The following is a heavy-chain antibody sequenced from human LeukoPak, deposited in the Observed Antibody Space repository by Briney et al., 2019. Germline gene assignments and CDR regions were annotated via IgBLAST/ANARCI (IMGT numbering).Heavy chain of an antibody. CDR1: GFTFTSYA. Sequence: GGSLRLSCAASGFTFTSYAMQWVRQAPGKGLEWVAVISYHGRNQYYADSVKGRFTISRDSSKNTVDLQMYSLRGDDTGMYYCARDQGDALSRIKRDGHYMDVWGRGTTVIVSS. CDR2: ISYHGRNQ. D-gene: IGHD2/OR15-2a*01. CDR3: ARDQGDALSRIKRDGHYMDV. J-gene: IGHJ6*03. V-gene: IGHV3-30*01.